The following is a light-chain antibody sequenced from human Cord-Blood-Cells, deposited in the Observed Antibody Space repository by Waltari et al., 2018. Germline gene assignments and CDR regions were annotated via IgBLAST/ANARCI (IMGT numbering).Light chain of an antibody. CDR2: RNN. CDR1: SSNIGSNY. CDR3: AAWDDSLSGRV. Sequence: QSVLTQPPSASGTPGQRVTISCSGSSSNIGSNYVYWYPQLPGTPPKLLRYRNNQRPSGVPDRFSGSKSGTSASLAISGLRYEDEAYYYCAAWDDSLSGRVFGGGTKLTVL. J-gene: IGLJ3*02. V-gene: IGLV1-47*01.